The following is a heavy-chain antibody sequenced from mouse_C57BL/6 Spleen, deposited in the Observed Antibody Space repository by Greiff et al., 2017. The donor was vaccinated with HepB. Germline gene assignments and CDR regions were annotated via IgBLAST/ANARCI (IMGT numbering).Heavy chain of an antibody. CDR3: AEGDDYDGGAMDY. CDR1: GYAFSSSW. Sequence: QVQLQQSGPELVKPGASVKISCKASGYAFSSSWMNWVKQRPGKGLEWIGRIYPGDGDTNYNGKFKGKATLTADKSSSTAYMQLSSLTSEDSAVYFCAEGDDYDGGAMDYWGQGTSVTVSS. D-gene: IGHD2-4*01. CDR2: IYPGDGDT. J-gene: IGHJ4*01. V-gene: IGHV1-82*01.